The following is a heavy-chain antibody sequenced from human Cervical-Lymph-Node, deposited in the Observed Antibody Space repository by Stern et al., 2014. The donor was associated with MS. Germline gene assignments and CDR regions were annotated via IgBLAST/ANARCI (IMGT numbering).Heavy chain of an antibody. D-gene: IGHD2-8*02. CDR1: GDSISSYTHY. V-gene: IGHV4-39*01. J-gene: IGHJ4*02. CDR3: AKHACTGAACPFDL. CDR2: VYYSGAT. Sequence: VQLVESGPGLVKPSETLSLTCAVSGDSISSYTHYWAWIRQPPGKGLEWIGSVYYSGATYYNPSLKSPVPISVDTSKNHSSLGLNSVTAADTAVYYCAKHACTGAACPFDLWGQGTLVTVSS.